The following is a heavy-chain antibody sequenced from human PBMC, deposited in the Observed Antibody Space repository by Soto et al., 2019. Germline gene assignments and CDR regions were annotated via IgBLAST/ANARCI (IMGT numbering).Heavy chain of an antibody. D-gene: IGHD1-26*01. CDR2: IYWDDDK. J-gene: IGHJ4*02. CDR1: GFSLSTSGVG. V-gene: IGHV2-5*02. Sequence: QITLKESGPTLVKPTQTLTLTCTFSGFSLSTSGVGVGWIRQPPGKALEWLALIYWDDDKRYSPSLKSRLTITKDPSKNQVVLTMTNMDPVDTALYYCAHRPRDPTSTNYFDYWGQGTLVTVSS. CDR3: AHRPRDPTSTNYFDY.